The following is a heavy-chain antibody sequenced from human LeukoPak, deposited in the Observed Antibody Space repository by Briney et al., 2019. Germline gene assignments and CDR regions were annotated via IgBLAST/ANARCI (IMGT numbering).Heavy chain of an antibody. CDR3: ARKENVYYYFDY. V-gene: IGHV4-28*01. J-gene: IGHJ4*02. D-gene: IGHD3-10*01. CDR1: GYSITSSSW. CDR2: IYHSGTT. Sequence: SETLSLTCAVSGYSITSSSWWGWVRQPPGKGLEWIGYIYHSGTTYYNPSLQSRVTMSVDTSKNQFSLKLSSVTAVDTAVYYCARKENVYYYFDYWGQGTLVTVSS.